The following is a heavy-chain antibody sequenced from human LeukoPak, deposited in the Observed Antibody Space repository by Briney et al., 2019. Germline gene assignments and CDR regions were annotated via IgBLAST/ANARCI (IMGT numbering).Heavy chain of an antibody. V-gene: IGHV2-5*02. CDR3: VHRLLDSKTFDY. Sequence: SGPTLVKPPQTLTLTCSFSGFSLSTSRVGVGWIRQPPGKALEWLALIYWDDDKRYSPSLKSRLTITKGTSKNQVVLTMTNMDPVDTATYYCVHRLLDSKTFDYWGQGTLVTVSS. D-gene: IGHD3-22*01. J-gene: IGHJ4*02. CDR2: IYWDDDK. CDR1: GFSLSTSRVG.